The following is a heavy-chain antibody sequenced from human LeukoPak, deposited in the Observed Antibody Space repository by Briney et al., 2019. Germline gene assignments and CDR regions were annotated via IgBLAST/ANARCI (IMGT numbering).Heavy chain of an antibody. Sequence: TLSLTCTVSGGSISSGGYYWSWIRQHPGKGLEWIGYIYYSGSTYYNPSLKSRVTISVDTSKNQFSLKLSSVTAADTAVYYCARLPVYDILTGYQNDAFDIWGQGTMVTVSS. D-gene: IGHD3-9*01. CDR3: ARLPVYDILTGYQNDAFDI. V-gene: IGHV4-31*03. J-gene: IGHJ3*02. CDR1: GGSISSGGYY. CDR2: IYYSGST.